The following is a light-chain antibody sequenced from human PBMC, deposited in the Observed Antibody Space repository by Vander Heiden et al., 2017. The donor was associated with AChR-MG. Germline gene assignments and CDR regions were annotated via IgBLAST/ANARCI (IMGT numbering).Light chain of an antibody. CDR1: GSNIGAGYD. CDR3: QSYDNRLSGRKV. Sequence: QSVLAQPPSVSGAPGQMVTISCTGSGSNIGAGYDVHWYQQLPGTAPKLPLYGNSNRPSGVPDRFSGSKSGTSASLAITGLQAEDEADYYCQSYDNRLSGRKVFGGGTKLTVL. CDR2: GNS. J-gene: IGLJ3*02. V-gene: IGLV1-40*01.